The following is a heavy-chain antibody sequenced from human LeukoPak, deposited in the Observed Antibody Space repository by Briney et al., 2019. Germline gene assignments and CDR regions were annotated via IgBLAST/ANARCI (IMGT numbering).Heavy chain of an antibody. CDR2: INHSGST. D-gene: IGHD5-18*01. CDR1: GGSFSGYY. CDR3: AREFRGYSYGYDY. Sequence: SETLSLTCAVYGGSFSGYYWSWIRQPPGKGLEWIGEINHSGSTNYNPSLKSRVTISVDTSKNQFSLKLSSVTAAGTAVYYCAREFRGYSYGYDYWGQGTLVTVSS. V-gene: IGHV4-34*01. J-gene: IGHJ4*02.